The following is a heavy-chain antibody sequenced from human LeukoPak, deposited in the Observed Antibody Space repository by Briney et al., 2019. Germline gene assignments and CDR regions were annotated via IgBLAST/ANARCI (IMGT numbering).Heavy chain of an antibody. V-gene: IGHV1-2*06. J-gene: IGHJ4*02. Sequence: GGSLRLSCAASGFTFSGSAMHWVRQAPGQGLEWMGRINPNSGGTNYAQKFQGRVTMTRDTSISTAYMELSRLRSDDTAVYYCARVGGYNLWFYWGQGTLVTVSS. CDR3: ARVGGYNLWFY. D-gene: IGHD5-24*01. CDR1: GFTFSGSA. CDR2: INPNSGGT.